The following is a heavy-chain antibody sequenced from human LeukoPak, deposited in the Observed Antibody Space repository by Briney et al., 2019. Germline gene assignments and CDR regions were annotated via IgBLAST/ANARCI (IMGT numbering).Heavy chain of an antibody. CDR3: ARGRLVPPRGSYYFDY. D-gene: IGHD2-8*01. CDR2: INHSGRT. CDR1: GGSFSGYY. V-gene: IGHV4-34*01. Sequence: SETLSLTCAVYGGSFSGYYWSWIRQPPGKGLEWIGEINHSGRTNYNPSLKSRVTISVDTSKNQFSLKLSSVTAADTAVYYCARGRLVPPRGSYYFDYWGQGTLVTVSS. J-gene: IGHJ4*02.